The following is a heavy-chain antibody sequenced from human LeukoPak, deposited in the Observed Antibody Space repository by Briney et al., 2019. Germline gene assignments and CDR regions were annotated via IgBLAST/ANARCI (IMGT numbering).Heavy chain of an antibody. Sequence: PGGSLRLSCAASGFTFSSYAMNWVRQAPGKGLEWVSSISGSGGNTNYADSVKGRFTISRDNSKNTLYLQMNSLRAEDTAVYYCAKESTVAYLFCDCWGQGTLVTVSS. CDR3: AKESTVAYLFCDC. CDR1: GFTFSSYA. CDR2: ISGSGGNT. J-gene: IGHJ4*02. V-gene: IGHV3-23*01. D-gene: IGHD6-19*01.